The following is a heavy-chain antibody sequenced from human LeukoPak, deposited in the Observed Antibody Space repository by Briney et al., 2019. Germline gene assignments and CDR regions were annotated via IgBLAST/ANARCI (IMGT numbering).Heavy chain of an antibody. CDR3: AKGGYSSSWPTDFDY. D-gene: IGHD6-13*01. Sequence: GGSLRLSCAASGFTFSSYSMNWVRQAPGKGLEWVSSISSSSSYIYYADSVKGRFTISRDNAKNSLYLQMNSLRAEDTALYYCAKGGYSSSWPTDFDYWGQGTLVTVSS. CDR2: ISSSSSYI. V-gene: IGHV3-21*04. J-gene: IGHJ4*02. CDR1: GFTFSSYS.